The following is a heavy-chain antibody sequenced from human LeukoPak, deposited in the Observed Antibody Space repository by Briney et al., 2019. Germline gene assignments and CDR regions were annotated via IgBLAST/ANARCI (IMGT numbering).Heavy chain of an antibody. J-gene: IGHJ4*02. D-gene: IGHD5-18*01. CDR3: AKEGDGEGYSYGPLDY. Sequence: GRSLRLSCAASGFTFDDYAMHWVRQAPGKGLEWVSGISWNSGSIGYADSVKGRFTISRDNAKNSLYLQMNSLRAEDTALYYCAKEGDGEGYSYGPLDYWGQGTLVTVSS. CDR1: GFTFDDYA. CDR2: ISWNSGSI. V-gene: IGHV3-9*01.